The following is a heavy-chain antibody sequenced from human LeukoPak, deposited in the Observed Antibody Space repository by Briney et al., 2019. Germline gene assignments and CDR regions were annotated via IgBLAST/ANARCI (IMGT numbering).Heavy chain of an antibody. CDR2: IKQDGSEK. Sequence: GGSLRLSCAASGFTFRSYRMSWVRQAPGKGLEWVANIKQDGSEKYYVDSVKGRFTISRDNAKKSLYLQMNSLRAEDTAVYYCARDGGPFDSWGQGTLVTVSS. V-gene: IGHV3-7*03. D-gene: IGHD3-16*01. J-gene: IGHJ4*02. CDR3: ARDGGPFDS. CDR1: GFTFRSYR.